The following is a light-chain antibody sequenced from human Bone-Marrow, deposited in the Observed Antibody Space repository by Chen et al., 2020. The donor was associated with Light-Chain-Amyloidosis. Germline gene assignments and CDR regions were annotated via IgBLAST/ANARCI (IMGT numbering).Light chain of an antibody. V-gene: IGLV3-21*02. J-gene: IGLJ3*02. CDR2: DDS. CDR1: NIGSTS. Sequence: SYVLTQPYSVSVAPGQTATIACGGNNIGSTSVHWYQQTPGQAPLLVVYDDSDRPSGIPERLSGSNSGNTATLTISRVEAGDEADYYCQVWDRSSDRPVFGGGTKLTAL. CDR3: QVWDRSSDRPV.